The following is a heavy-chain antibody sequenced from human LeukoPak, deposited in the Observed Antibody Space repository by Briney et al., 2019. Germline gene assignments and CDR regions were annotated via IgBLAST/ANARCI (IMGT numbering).Heavy chain of an antibody. CDR1: GFTFSSYS. V-gene: IGHV3-21*01. J-gene: IGHJ4*02. Sequence: GGSLGLSCAASGFTFSSYSMNWVRKAPGRGLGWVSSIRFTGSYIYYADSVKGRFTISRDDAKNLLSLQMISLRVEDTAVYYCARGEYYYDSSDYYWDWGQGTLVTVS. D-gene: IGHD3-22*01. CDR3: ARGEYYYDSSDYYWD. CDR2: IRFTGSYI.